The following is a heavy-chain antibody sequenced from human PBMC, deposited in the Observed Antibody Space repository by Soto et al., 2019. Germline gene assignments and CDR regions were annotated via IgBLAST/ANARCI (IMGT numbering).Heavy chain of an antibody. CDR2: INAGNGNT. J-gene: IGHJ4*02. Sequence: ASVKVSCKASGYTFTTFSIHWVRQAPGQRLEWMGWINAGNGNTKYSQKCQGRVTITRDTSASTVYMELSSLRSEDTAVYYCAGAYSGSYYPTFDYWGQGTLVTVSS. CDR3: AGAYSGSYYPTFDY. CDR1: GYTFTTFS. D-gene: IGHD1-26*01. V-gene: IGHV1-3*01.